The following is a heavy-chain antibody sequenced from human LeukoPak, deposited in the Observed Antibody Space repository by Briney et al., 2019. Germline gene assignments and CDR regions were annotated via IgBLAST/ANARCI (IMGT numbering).Heavy chain of an antibody. V-gene: IGHV1-69*04. CDR1: GGTFSSYA. CDR3: ARSTSRKDYYGMDV. CDR2: IIPILGIA. J-gene: IGHJ6*02. D-gene: IGHD2-2*01. Sequence: SVKVSFKASGGTFSSYASSWVRQAAGQGLAWMGRIIPILGIANYAQKFQGRVTITADKSTSTAYMELSSLRSEDTAVYYCARSTSRKDYYGMDVWGQGTTVTVSS.